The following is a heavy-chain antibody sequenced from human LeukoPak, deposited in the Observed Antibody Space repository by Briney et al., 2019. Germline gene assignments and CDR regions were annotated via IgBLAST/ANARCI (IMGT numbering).Heavy chain of an antibody. V-gene: IGHV3-48*03. CDR2: ISSSGSTI. CDR1: GFTFSSYE. CDR3: AREDTNYYDSSGYPDY. D-gene: IGHD3-22*01. J-gene: IGHJ4*02. Sequence: GGSLRLSCAASGFTFSSYEINWVRQAPGMGLEWLSYISSSGSTIYYADSVKGRFTISRDNAKNSLYLQMNSLRAEDTAVYYCAREDTNYYDSSGYPDYWGQGTLVTVSS.